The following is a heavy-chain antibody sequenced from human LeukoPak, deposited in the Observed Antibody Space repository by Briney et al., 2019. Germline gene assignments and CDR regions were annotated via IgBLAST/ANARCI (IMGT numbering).Heavy chain of an antibody. CDR1: GFTFSSYG. J-gene: IGHJ4*02. Sequence: GGSLRLSCAASGFTFSSYGMHWVRQAPGKGLEWVAVISYDGSNKYYADSVKGRFTISRDNSKNTLYLQMNSLRAEDTAVYYCASHPAGLYFDYWGQGTLVTVSS. CDR2: ISYDGSNK. CDR3: ASHPAGLYFDY. V-gene: IGHV3-30*03.